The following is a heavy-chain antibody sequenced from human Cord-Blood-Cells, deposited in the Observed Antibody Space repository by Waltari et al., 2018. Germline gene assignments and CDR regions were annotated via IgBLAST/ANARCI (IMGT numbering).Heavy chain of an antibody. CDR1: GGSISSGGYY. Sequence: QVQLQESGPGLVKPSQTLSLTCTVSGGSISSGGYYWSWIRQHPGKGLEWIGYLYYSVSTYYNPSLKSRVTISGDTSKNQFSLKLSSVTAADTAVYYCARASRGLGECDYWGQGTLVTVSS. D-gene: IGHD3-16*01. J-gene: IGHJ4*02. CDR2: LYYSVST. CDR3: ARASRGLGECDY. V-gene: IGHV4-31*03.